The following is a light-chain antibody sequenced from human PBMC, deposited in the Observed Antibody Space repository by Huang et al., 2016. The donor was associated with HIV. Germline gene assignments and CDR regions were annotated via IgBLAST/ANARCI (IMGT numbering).Light chain of an antibody. Sequence: EIVLTQSPGTLSLSPGERATLSCRASQSVSSSYLAWYQQKPGQAPRLLFYGAASRSPGVPDSFGGSGSGTDFTLTISRLEPEDFAVYYCQQDDSSPWTFGQGTKVEIK. CDR2: GAA. J-gene: IGKJ1*01. V-gene: IGKV3-20*01. CDR1: QSVSSSY. CDR3: QQDDSSPWT.